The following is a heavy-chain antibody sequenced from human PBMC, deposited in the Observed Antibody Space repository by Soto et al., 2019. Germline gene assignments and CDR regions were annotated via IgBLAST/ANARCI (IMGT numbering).Heavy chain of an antibody. CDR1: GYTFTGYY. CDR2: INPNSGGT. D-gene: IGHD6-13*01. CDR3: GIAASGILRDAFDI. V-gene: IGHV1-2*04. J-gene: IGHJ3*02. Sequence: ASVKVSCKASGYTFTGYYMHWVRQAPGQGLEWMGWINPNSGGTNYAQKFQGWVTMTRDTSISTAYMELSRLRSDDTAVYYCGIAASGILRDAFDIWGQGTMVTVSS.